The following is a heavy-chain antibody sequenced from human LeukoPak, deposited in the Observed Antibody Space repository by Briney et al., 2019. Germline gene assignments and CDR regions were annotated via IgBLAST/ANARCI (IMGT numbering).Heavy chain of an antibody. J-gene: IGHJ4*02. CDR2: IKKDGSEK. Sequence: GESPRLSCAPSGFTFSAYSLSWVRQAPGKGLEWVAKIKKDGSEKDYVDSVKGRFTISRDNAKGSLYLQLNSLRAEDTAVYYCARGFQRGDSPVWGQGTLVTVSS. CDR1: GFTFSAYS. D-gene: IGHD2-21*02. CDR3: ARGFQRGDSPV. V-gene: IGHV3-7*01.